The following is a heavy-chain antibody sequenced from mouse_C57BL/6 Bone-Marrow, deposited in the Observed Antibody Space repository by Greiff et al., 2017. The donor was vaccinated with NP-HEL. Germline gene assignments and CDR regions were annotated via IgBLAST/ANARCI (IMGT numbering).Heavy chain of an antibody. D-gene: IGHD1-1*01. J-gene: IGHJ3*01. CDR2: IYPRSGNT. CDR3: ARDGVLRPAWFAY. Sequence: VQLQQSGAELARPGASVKLSCKASGYTFTSYGISWVKQRTGQGLEWIGEIYPRSGNTYYNEKFKGKATLTADKSSSTAYMELRSLTSEDSAVYVCARDGVLRPAWFAYWGQGTLVTVSA. CDR1: GYTFTSYG. V-gene: IGHV1-81*01.